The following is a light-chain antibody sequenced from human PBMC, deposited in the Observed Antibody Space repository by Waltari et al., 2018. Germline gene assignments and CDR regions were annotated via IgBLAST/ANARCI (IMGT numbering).Light chain of an antibody. Sequence: QSVLTQPPSASGTPGQRVTLSCSGSGSNIGSNYVYWYQQLPGTAPKLLISRNDQRPSGVPDRFSGSKSGTSASLAISGLRSEDETDYYCAAWDDSLSGVVFGGGTNLTVL. V-gene: IGLV1-47*01. CDR2: RND. CDR1: GSNIGSNY. J-gene: IGLJ2*01. CDR3: AAWDDSLSGVV.